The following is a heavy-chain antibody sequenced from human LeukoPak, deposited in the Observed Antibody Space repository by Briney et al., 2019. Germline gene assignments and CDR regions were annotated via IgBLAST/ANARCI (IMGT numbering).Heavy chain of an antibody. CDR3: VTVAYYYDSSGYYYFDY. D-gene: IGHD3-22*01. Sequence: ASVKVSCKASGGTFSSYAISWVRQAPGQGLEWMGRIIPILGIANYAQKFQGRVTITADKSTSTAYMELSSLRSEDTAVYYCVTVAYYYDSSGYYYFDYWGQGTLVTVSS. CDR1: GGTFSSYA. J-gene: IGHJ4*02. CDR2: IIPILGIA. V-gene: IGHV1-69*04.